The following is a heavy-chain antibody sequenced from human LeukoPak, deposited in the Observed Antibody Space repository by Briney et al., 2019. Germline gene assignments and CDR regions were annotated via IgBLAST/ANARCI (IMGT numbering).Heavy chain of an antibody. CDR2: IYTGGTT. CDR1: EFAVSNNY. D-gene: IGHD3-9*01. J-gene: IGHJ4*02. CDR3: AKSTYVDYPCCLDY. V-gene: IGHV3-53*01. Sequence: PGGSLRLSCEVSEFAVSNNYMSWVRQAPGKGLEWVSVIYTGGTTYYAESVKGRFSISRDNSRNTLYLQMSGLRAEDMAVYYCAKSTYVDYPCCLDYWGQGTLITVSS.